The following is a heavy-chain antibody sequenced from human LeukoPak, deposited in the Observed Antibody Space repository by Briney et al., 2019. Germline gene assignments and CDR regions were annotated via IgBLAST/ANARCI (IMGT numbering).Heavy chain of an antibody. Sequence: GGSLRLSCAASGFTFSSYAMSWVRQAPGKGLEWVATISGSGPGTYYADSVEGQFTISRDNSQNTLFLQMNSLRAEDTAVYYCALRGKYYFDYWGQGTLVTVSS. CDR1: GFTFSSYA. J-gene: IGHJ4*02. CDR2: ISGSGPGT. CDR3: ALRGKYYFDY. V-gene: IGHV3-23*01. D-gene: IGHD3-16*01.